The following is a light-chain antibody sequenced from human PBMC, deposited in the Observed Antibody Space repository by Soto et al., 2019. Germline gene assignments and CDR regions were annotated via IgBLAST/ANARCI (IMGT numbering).Light chain of an antibody. Sequence: QSVLTQPASVSGSPGQSITISCTGSSSDVGGYNYVSWYQHSPGKAPKLLIYEVSKRAQGVPDRFSGSKSGNTASLTVSDLQPDDDADYFCCSSGGRNGFVVFGGGTKLTVL. CDR1: SSDVGGYNY. J-gene: IGLJ2*01. CDR2: EVS. V-gene: IGLV2-8*01. CDR3: CSSGGRNGFVV.